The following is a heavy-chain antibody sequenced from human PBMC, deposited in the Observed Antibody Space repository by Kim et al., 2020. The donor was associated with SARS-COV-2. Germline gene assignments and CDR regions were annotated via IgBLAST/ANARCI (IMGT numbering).Heavy chain of an antibody. CDR3: ARDQNGGNSPVDAFDI. V-gene: IGHV4-31*02. J-gene: IGHJ3*02. Sequence: SLKSRVTISVDTSKNQFSLKLSSVTAADTAVYYCARDQNGGNSPVDAFDIWGQGTMVTVSS. D-gene: IGHD2-21*02.